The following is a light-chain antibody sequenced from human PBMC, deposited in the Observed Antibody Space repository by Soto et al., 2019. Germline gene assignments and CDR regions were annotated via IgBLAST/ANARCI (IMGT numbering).Light chain of an antibody. J-gene: IGLJ1*01. CDR2: EVT. CDR3: SSYAGSIHYV. CDR1: SSDVGGYNY. V-gene: IGLV2-8*01. Sequence: QSVLTQPPSASVSPGQSVTISCTGTSSDVGGYNYVSWYQQHPGKAPKLMIYEVTKRPSGVPDRFSGSKSGNTASLTVSGLQAEDEADYYCSSYAGSIHYVFGTGTKVTVL.